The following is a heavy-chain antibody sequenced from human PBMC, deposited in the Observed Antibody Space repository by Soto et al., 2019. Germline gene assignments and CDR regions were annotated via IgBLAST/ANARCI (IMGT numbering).Heavy chain of an antibody. CDR3: AREGENLWALDY. CDR1: GGSISSYY. Sequence: SETLSLTCTVSGGSISSYYWSWIRQPPGKGLKWIGYIYYSGSTNYNPSLKSRVTISVDTSKNQFSLKLSSVTAADTAVYYCAREGENLWALDYWGQGPLVTVSS. CDR2: IYYSGST. J-gene: IGHJ4*02. D-gene: IGHD3-10*01. V-gene: IGHV4-59*01.